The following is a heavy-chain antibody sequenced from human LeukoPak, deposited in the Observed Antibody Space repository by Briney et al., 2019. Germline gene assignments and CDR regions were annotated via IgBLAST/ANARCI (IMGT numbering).Heavy chain of an antibody. Sequence: GGSLRLSCTASRFTLSNYAMSWVRQAPGKGLEWVSSLSGSGRYTYYADSVQGRFSISRDNSKTTLYLQMNSPRAEDTAVYYCAKTVSGNPARDAFDIWGQGTMVAVSS. J-gene: IGHJ3*02. CDR1: RFTLSNYA. D-gene: IGHD1-26*01. V-gene: IGHV3-23*01. CDR2: LSGSGRYT. CDR3: AKTVSGNPARDAFDI.